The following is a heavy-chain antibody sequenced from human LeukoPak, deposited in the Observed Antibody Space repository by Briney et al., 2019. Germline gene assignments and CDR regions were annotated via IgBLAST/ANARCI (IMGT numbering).Heavy chain of an antibody. CDR3: ATDPHPVVPAAL. CDR1: GYTLTELS. Sequence: ASVKVSCKVSGYTLTELSMHWVRQAPGKGLEWMGGFDPEDGETIYAQKFQGRVTMTEDTSTDTAYMELSSLRSEDTAVYYCATDPHPVVPAALWGQGTLVTVSS. CDR2: FDPEDGET. V-gene: IGHV1-24*01. J-gene: IGHJ4*02. D-gene: IGHD2-2*01.